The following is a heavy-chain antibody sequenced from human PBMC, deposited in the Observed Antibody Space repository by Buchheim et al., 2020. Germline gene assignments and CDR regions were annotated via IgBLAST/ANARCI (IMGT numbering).Heavy chain of an antibody. CDR2: ISSSSTI. V-gene: IGHV3-48*02. CDR3: ARDLIADIAVAGSPPVDV. J-gene: IGHJ6*02. D-gene: IGHD6-19*01. Sequence: EVQLVESGGGLVQPGGSLRLSCAASGFTFSSYSMNWVRQAPGKGLEWVSYISSSSTIYYADSVKGRFTISRDNAKNSLYLQMNSLRDEDTAVYYCARDLIADIAVAGSPPVDVWGQGTT. CDR1: GFTFSSYS.